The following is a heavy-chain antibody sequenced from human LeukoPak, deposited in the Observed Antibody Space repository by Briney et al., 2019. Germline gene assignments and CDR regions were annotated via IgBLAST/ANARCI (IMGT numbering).Heavy chain of an antibody. CDR2: IYPDDSDT. CDR3: ARLGGDTYYFGSASYPNWYFDL. CDR1: GYRFTNYW. J-gene: IGHJ2*01. D-gene: IGHD3-10*01. Sequence: GESLKISCKGSGYRFTNYWIGWVRQMPGKGLEWMGLIYPDDSDTTYSPSFQGQVTISADKSISNAYLQWSSLKASDTAIYYCARLGGDTYYFGSASYPNWYFDLWGRGTLVTVSS. V-gene: IGHV5-51*01.